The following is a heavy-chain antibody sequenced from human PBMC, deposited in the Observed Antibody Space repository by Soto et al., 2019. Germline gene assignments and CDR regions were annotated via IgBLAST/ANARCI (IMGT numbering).Heavy chain of an antibody. J-gene: IGHJ2*01. CDR1: GFTFSSYS. Sequence: EVQLVESGGGLVQPGGSLRLSCAASGFTFSSYSMNWVRQAPGKGLEWVSYISSSSTIYYADSVKGRFTISRDNAKNSLYLQLNSLRAEDTAVYYCARVLSSVSSSLDLWGRGTLVTVSS. CDR2: ISSSSTI. CDR3: ARVLSSVSSSLDL. D-gene: IGHD6-13*01. V-gene: IGHV3-48*01.